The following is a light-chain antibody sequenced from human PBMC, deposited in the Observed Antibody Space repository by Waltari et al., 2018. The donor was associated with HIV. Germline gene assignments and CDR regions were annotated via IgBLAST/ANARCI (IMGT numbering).Light chain of an antibody. CDR1: KSISNY. V-gene: IGKV1-39*01. Sequence: DIQMTQSPSSLSASVGDRLTITCRASKSISNYLNWFQKKRGRAPKRLIYAASSLHTGVPSRFSGSGSGTDFTLTISSLQPEDFATYYCQQSFTSFFTFGPVTRVDIK. CDR2: AAS. CDR3: QQSFTSFFT. J-gene: IGKJ3*01.